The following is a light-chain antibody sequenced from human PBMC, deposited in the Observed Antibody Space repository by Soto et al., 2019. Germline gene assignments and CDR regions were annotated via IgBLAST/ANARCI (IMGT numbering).Light chain of an antibody. J-gene: IGKJ2*01. Sequence: EIVVTQSPGTLSLSLGERATLSCRASQSVSTSSLAWYQQKPGQAPRLLIFGTSDRASGIPDRFSGSGSGTEFSLTISRLEPEDFAVYYCQHYGSTPPDTFGQGTKVEIK. CDR2: GTS. V-gene: IGKV3-20*01. CDR1: QSVSTSS. CDR3: QHYGSTPPDT.